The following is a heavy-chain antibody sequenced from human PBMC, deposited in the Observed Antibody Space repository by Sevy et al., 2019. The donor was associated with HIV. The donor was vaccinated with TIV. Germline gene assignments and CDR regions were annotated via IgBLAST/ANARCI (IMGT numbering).Heavy chain of an antibody. V-gene: IGHV4-34*01. CDR1: GGSFSGYY. Sequence: SETLSLTCAVYGGSFSGYYWSWIRQPPGKGLEWIGEINHSGSTNYNPSLKSRVTISVDTSKNQFSLKLSSVTAADTAVYYCARGPIAAAGTGFDYWNQGTLVTVSS. J-gene: IGHJ4*02. CDR2: INHSGST. D-gene: IGHD6-13*01. CDR3: ARGPIAAAGTGFDY.